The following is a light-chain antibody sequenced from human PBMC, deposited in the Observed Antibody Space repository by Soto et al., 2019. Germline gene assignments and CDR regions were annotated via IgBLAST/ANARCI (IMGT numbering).Light chain of an antibody. V-gene: IGLV2-23*03. CDR2: EGS. J-gene: IGLJ1*01. CDR1: SSDVGSYSL. CDR3: SSYAGNSTFGV. Sequence: QSVLTQPASVSGSPGQSITISCTGTSSDVGSYSLVPWYQQHPGKAPKLMIYEGSKRPSGVSNRFSGSKSGNTASLTISGLHAEDEADYYSSSYAGNSTFGVFGSGTKVTVL.